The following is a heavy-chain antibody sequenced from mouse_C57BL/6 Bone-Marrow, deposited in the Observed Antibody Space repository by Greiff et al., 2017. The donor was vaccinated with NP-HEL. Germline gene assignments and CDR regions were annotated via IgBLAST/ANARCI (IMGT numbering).Heavy chain of an antibody. CDR2: IYPGDGDT. CDR1: GYAFSSSW. CDR3: ARVGTYWPPSYAMYY. V-gene: IGHV1-82*01. D-gene: IGHD5-1*01. J-gene: IGHJ4*01. Sequence: VQRVESGPELVKPGASVKISCKASGYAFSSSWMNWVKQRPGKGLEWIGRIYPGDGDTNYHGKVKGTGTLTAYKSPSTAYMQLSSLTSEDFAVYFCARVGTYWPPSYAMYYWGQGTSVTVSS.